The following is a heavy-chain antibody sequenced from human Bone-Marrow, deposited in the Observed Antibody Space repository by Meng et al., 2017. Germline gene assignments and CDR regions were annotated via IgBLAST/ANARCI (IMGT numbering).Heavy chain of an antibody. CDR3: SGHVDY. CDR1: GFTFSSYA. J-gene: IGHJ4*01. V-gene: IGHV3-23*01. CDR2: ISGSGGST. Sequence: GRRLGSGGGLVQPGGSLRLSGAASGFTFSSYAMSWVRQAPGKGLEWVSAISGSGGSTYYADSVKGRFTISRDNSKNTLYLQMNSLKAEDTAVYYCSGHVDYWGHGTLVTVSS.